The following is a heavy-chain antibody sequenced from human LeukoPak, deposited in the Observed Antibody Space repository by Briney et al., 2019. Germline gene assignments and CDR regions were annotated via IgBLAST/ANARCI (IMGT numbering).Heavy chain of an antibody. D-gene: IGHD3-22*01. Sequence: ASVKVSCKASRYTFTTHYMHWLRQAPGQGLEWMGIINPSGGSTTYAQKFQGRVTVTRDMSTSTVYMEVSSLRSEDTAVYYCARDMSRGLYYDSSYFDFWGQGTLVTVSS. J-gene: IGHJ4*02. CDR1: RYTFTTHY. CDR2: INPSGGST. CDR3: ARDMSRGLYYDSSYFDF. V-gene: IGHV1-46*01.